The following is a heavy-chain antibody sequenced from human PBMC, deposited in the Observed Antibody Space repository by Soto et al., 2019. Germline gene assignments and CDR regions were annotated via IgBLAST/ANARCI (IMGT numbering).Heavy chain of an antibody. D-gene: IGHD3-9*01. CDR2: IWYDGSNK. J-gene: IGHJ4*02. V-gene: IGHV3-33*01. CDR1: GFTFSSYG. Sequence: QVQLVESGGGVVQPGRSLRLSCAASGFTFSSYGMHWVRQAPGTGLEWVAVIWYDGSNKYYADSVKGRFTISRDNSKNTLYLQMNRLRAEDTAVYYCARVPPYYDILTGYLDYWGQGTLVTVSS. CDR3: ARVPPYYDILTGYLDY.